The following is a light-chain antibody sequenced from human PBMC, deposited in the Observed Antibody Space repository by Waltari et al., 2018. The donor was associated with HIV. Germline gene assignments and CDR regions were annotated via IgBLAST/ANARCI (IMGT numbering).Light chain of an antibody. Sequence: QSALAQPPSASVSPGQSVTISCTGTSSDVGGYSYVSWYQPHPGKAPKLMIYEVSKRPSGVPDRFSGSKSGNAASLTVAGLQAEDEADYYCSSYAGSNNVIFGGGTKLTVL. J-gene: IGLJ2*01. CDR2: EVS. CDR3: SSYAGSNNVI. V-gene: IGLV2-8*01. CDR1: SSDVGGYSY.